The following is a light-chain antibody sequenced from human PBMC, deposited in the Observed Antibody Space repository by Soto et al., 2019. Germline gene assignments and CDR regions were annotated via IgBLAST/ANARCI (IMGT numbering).Light chain of an antibody. CDR1: QSVSSN. CDR3: HQYHYWSRPS. J-gene: IGKJ4*01. V-gene: IGKV3-15*01. Sequence: EIVITQSPATLAVSPGERATFSCRASQSVSSNLALYQQKPGQAPRVLIFGASTRATGIPARFSGSGSETEFTLTISSLQSEDFAVYYCHQYHYWSRPSFGGGTKVDIK. CDR2: GAS.